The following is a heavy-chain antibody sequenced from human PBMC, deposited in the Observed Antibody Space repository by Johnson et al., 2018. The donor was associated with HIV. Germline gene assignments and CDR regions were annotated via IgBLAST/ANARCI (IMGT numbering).Heavy chain of an antibody. J-gene: IGHJ3*02. CDR3: ASTGSGSDDAFDI. D-gene: IGHD3-10*01. CDR2: IKSRTDGGTT. Sequence: MLLVESGGGLVKPGGSLRLSCAASGFTFSNAWMSWVRQAPGKGLEWVGHIKSRTDGGTTDYAAPVQGRFTIARDESKNTLYLQMNSLRAEDTAVYYCASTGSGSDDAFDIWGQGTMVTVSS. V-gene: IGHV3-15*01. CDR1: GFTFSNAW.